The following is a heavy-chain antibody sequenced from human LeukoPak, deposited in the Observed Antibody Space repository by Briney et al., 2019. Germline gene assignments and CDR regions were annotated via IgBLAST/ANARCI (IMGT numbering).Heavy chain of an antibody. CDR2: INPSGGST. CDR3: ARDLRLTAVILRLDYYYYYGMDV. V-gene: IGHV1-46*01. J-gene: IGHJ6*02. Sequence: ASVKVYCKASGYTFTSYGISWVRQAPGQGLEWMGIINPSGGSTSYAQKFQGRVTMTRDTSTSTVHMELSSLRSEDTAVYYCARDLRLTAVILRLDYYYYYGMDVWGQGTTVTVSS. CDR1: GYTFTSYG. D-gene: IGHD4-17*01.